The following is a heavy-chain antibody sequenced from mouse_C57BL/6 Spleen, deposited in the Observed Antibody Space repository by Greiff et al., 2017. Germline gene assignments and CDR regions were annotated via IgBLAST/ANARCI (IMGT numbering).Heavy chain of an antibody. D-gene: IGHD2-3*01. CDR3: ARAGLLRVFDY. J-gene: IGHJ2*01. CDR1: GFTFSSYA. Sequence: EVKLMESGGGLVKPGGSLKLSCAASGFTFSSYAMSWVRQTPEKRLEWVATISDGGSYTYYPDNVKGRFTVTIDNAKNNLYLQMSHLKSEDTAMYYCARAGLLRVFDYWGQGTPLTVSS. V-gene: IGHV5-4*03. CDR2: ISDGGSYT.